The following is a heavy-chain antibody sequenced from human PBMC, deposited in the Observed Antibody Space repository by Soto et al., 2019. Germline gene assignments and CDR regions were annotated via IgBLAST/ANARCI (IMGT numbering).Heavy chain of an antibody. CDR3: AKDQLLRPFNWFDP. D-gene: IGHD3-10*01. Sequence: PGGSLRLSCAASGFTFSSYAMSWVRQAPGKGLEWVSAMSGSGGSTYYADSVKGRFPISRDNSKNTLYLQMNSLRAEDTAVYYCAKDQLLRPFNWFDPWGQGTLVTVSS. V-gene: IGHV3-23*01. CDR2: MSGSGGST. J-gene: IGHJ5*02. CDR1: GFTFSSYA.